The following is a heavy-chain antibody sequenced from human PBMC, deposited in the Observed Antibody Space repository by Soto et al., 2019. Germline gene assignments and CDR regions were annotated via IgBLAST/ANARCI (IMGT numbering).Heavy chain of an antibody. J-gene: IGHJ4*02. Sequence: GGSLRLSCAGSGFTFRWFGMNWFRQAPGKGLEWVARISNDGSNEYYVDSVKGRFTISRDNSKNTLYLQMDSLRAEDTAVYYCAKGEVRGIIPSYFDYWGLGTLVTVSS. D-gene: IGHD3-10*01. CDR3: AKGEVRGIIPSYFDY. CDR2: ISNDGSNE. CDR1: GFTFRWFG. V-gene: IGHV3-30*18.